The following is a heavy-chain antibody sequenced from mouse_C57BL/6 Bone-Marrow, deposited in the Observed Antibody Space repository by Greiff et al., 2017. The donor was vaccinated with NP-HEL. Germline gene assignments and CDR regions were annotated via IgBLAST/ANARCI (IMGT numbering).Heavy chain of an antibody. CDR1: GFNIKDDY. V-gene: IGHV14-4*01. Sequence: EVQRVESGAELVRPGASVKLSCTASGFNIKDDYMHWVKQRPEQGLEWIGWIDPENGDTEYASKFQGKATITADTSSNTAYLQLSSLTSEDTAVYYCTTGGWLLFAYWGQGTLVTVSA. CDR2: IDPENGDT. J-gene: IGHJ3*01. CDR3: TTGGWLLFAY. D-gene: IGHD2-3*01.